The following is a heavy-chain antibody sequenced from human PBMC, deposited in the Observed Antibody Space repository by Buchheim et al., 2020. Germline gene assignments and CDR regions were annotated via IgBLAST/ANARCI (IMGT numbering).Heavy chain of an antibody. J-gene: IGHJ6*02. CDR1: GFTFSSYG. V-gene: IGHV3-30*18. D-gene: IGHD3-10*01. CDR2: ISYDGSNK. Sequence: QVQLVESGGGVVQPGRSLRLSCAASGFTFSSYGMHWVRQAPGKGLEWVAVISYDGSNKYYADSVKGRFTISRDNSKNTLYLQMNSLRAEDTAVYYCAKTVVGYGSGSYYNPLKLSFQFMDVWGQGTT. CDR3: AKTVVGYGSGSYYNPLKLSFQFMDV.